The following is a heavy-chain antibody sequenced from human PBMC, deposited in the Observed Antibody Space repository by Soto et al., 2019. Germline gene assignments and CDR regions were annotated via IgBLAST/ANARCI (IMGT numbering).Heavy chain of an antibody. Sequence: DSVKGRFTISRDNSRNTLSLELTSLTAEDTAAYYCAKVSTSSGWYSRVDSWGQGTLVTVSS. J-gene: IGHJ4*02. CDR3: AKVSTSSGWYSRVDS. D-gene: IGHD6-19*01. V-gene: IGHV3-30*02.